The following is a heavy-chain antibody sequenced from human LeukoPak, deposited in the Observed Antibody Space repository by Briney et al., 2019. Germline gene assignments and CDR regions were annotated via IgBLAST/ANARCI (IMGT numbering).Heavy chain of an antibody. V-gene: IGHV1-46*01. CDR1: GYTFTSNY. Sequence: ASVKVSCTASGYTFTSNYIHWVRQAPGQGLEWMGMIYPRDGSTSYAQKFQGRVTVTRDTSTSTVHMELSGLRSEDTAVYYCARDQEGFDYWGQGTLVTVAS. J-gene: IGHJ4*02. CDR2: IYPRDGST. CDR3: ARDQEGFDY.